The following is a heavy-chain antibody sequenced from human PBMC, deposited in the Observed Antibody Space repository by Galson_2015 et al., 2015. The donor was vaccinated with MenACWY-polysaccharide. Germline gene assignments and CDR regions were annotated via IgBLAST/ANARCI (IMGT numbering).Heavy chain of an antibody. V-gene: IGHV3-21*01. CDR1: GFSFSSYP. J-gene: IGHJ3*02. D-gene: IGHD3-10*01. CDR2: ISYSSNSI. CDR3: GRVSGLFYNYDSGDLKQGPSGM. Sequence: SLRLSCAASGFSFSSYPLNWVRQAPGKGLEWVSSISYSSNSIYYADSVKGRFTISRDNAGNSLYLLMNNLRAEDTAVYYCGRVSGLFYNYDSGDLKQGPSGMSGRGTMVTVSS.